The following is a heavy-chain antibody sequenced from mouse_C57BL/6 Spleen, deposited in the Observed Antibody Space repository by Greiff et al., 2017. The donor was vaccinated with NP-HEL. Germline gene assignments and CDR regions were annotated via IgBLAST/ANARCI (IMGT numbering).Heavy chain of an antibody. V-gene: IGHV1-55*01. CDR3: ARGDYGNSAWFAY. CDR2: IYPGSGST. CDR1: GYTFTSYW. Sequence: QVQLQQPGAELVKPGASVKMSCKASGYTFTSYWITWVKQRPGQGLEWIGDIYPGSGSTNYNEKFKSKATLTVDTSSSTAYMPLSSLTSEDSAVYYCARGDYGNSAWFAYWGQGTLVTVSA. J-gene: IGHJ3*01. D-gene: IGHD2-1*01.